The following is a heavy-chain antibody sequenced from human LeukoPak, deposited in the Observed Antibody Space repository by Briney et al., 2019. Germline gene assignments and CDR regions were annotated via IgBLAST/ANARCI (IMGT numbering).Heavy chain of an antibody. CDR2: IIPIFGTA. J-gene: IGHJ5*02. V-gene: IGHV1-69*13. CDR1: GGTFNSYP. Sequence: GASVKVSCKASGGTFNSYPISWVRQAPGQGLEWMGGIIPIFGTADYAQKFQGRVTITADESTSTAYMELSSLRSEDTAFYYCAKTIVVAATSIWFDPWGQGTLVTVSS. CDR3: AKTIVVAATSIWFDP. D-gene: IGHD6-19*01.